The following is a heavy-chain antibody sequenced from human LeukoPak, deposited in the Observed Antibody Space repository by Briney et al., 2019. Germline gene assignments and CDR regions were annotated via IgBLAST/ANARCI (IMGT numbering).Heavy chain of an antibody. V-gene: IGHV3-30*02. J-gene: IGHJ4*02. CDR3: AKDEAYGSGSYWGIDY. CDR2: IRYDGSNK. D-gene: IGHD3-10*01. CDR1: GFTFSSYG. Sequence: GGSLRLSCAASGFTFSSYGMHWVRQAPGKGLEWVAFIRYDGSNKYYADSVKGRFTISRDNSKNTLYLQMNSLRAEDTAVYYCAKDEAYGSGSYWGIDYWGQGTLVTVSS.